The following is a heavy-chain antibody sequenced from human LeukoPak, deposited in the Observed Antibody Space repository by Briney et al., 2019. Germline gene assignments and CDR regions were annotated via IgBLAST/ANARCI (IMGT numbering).Heavy chain of an antibody. CDR3: ARDFESDAPFYGAKGY. J-gene: IGHJ4*02. D-gene: IGHD4-17*01. CDR1: GGSISSGG. V-gene: IGHV3-30-3*01. CDR2: ISYDGSNK. Sequence: LSLTCTVSGGSISSGGYYWSWIRQHPGKGLEWVAVISYDGSNKYYADSVKGRFTISRDNSKNTLYLQMNSLRAEDTAVYYCARDFESDAPFYGAKGYWGQGTLVTVSS.